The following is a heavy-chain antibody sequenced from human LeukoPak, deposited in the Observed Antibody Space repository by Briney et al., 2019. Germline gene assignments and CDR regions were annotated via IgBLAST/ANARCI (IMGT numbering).Heavy chain of an antibody. CDR1: GFTFSSYG. CDR2: IWYDGSNK. J-gene: IGHJ2*01. D-gene: IGHD7-27*01. CDR3: AKDPNWGVTIGWYFDL. Sequence: GRSLRLSCAASGFTFSSYGMHWVRQAPGKGLEWVAVIWYDGSNKYYADSVKGRFTISRDNSKNTLYLQMNSLRAEDTAVYYCAKDPNWGVTIGWYFDLWGRGTLVTVSS. V-gene: IGHV3-33*06.